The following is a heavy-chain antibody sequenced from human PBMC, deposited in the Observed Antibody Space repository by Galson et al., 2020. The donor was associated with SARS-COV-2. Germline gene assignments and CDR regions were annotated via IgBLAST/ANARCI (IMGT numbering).Heavy chain of an antibody. J-gene: IGHJ4*02. D-gene: IGHD2-15*01. CDR3: AKPILRGSSPDY. Sequence: ASVKVSCKASGYTFTDDYMNWVRQAPGQGLEWMGWINPSNGGTKYAQKFQGRFNMTRDKSISTAYMELSRLRSDDTAVYYCAKPILRGSSPDYWGQGTLVTVSS. CDR1: GYTFTDDY. CDR2: INPSNGGT. V-gene: IGHV1-2*02.